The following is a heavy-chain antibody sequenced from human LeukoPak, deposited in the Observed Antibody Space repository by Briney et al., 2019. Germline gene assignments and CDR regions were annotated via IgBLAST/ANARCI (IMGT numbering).Heavy chain of an antibody. Sequence: SETLSLTCTVSGGSISSSSYYWGWIRQPPGKGLEWIGSIYYSGSTYYNPSLKSRVTISVDTSKNQFSLKLSSVTAADTAVYYCARSGLAMVRGVITKPNNWFDPWGQGTLVTVSS. V-gene: IGHV4-39*01. CDR2: IYYSGST. CDR3: ARSGLAMVRGVITKPNNWFDP. J-gene: IGHJ5*02. CDR1: GGSISSSSYY. D-gene: IGHD3-10*01.